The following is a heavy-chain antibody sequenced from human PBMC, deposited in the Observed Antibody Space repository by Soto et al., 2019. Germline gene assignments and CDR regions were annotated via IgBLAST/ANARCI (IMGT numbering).Heavy chain of an antibody. J-gene: IGHJ1*01. D-gene: IGHD4-17*01. Sequence: SETLSLTCTVSGGSISRSSYYWGWIRQPPGKGLEWIGSIYYSGSTYYNPSLKSRVTISVDTSKNQFSLRLSSVTAADTAVYYCARLLGDYSEYFHHWGQGTLVTVSS. CDR1: GGSISRSSYY. V-gene: IGHV4-39*01. CDR3: ARLLGDYSEYFHH. CDR2: IYYSGST.